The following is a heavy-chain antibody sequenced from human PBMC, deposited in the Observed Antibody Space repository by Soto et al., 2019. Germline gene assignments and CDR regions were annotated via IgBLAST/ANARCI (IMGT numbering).Heavy chain of an antibody. Sequence: GGSLRLSCAASGFTFSSYGMHWVRQAPGKGLGWVAVISYDGSNKYYADSVKGRFTISRDNSKNTLYLQMNSPRAEDTAVYYCAKAQRCSGGSCYPSYYYGMDVWGQGTTVTVSS. CDR3: AKAQRCSGGSCYPSYYYGMDV. CDR1: GFTFSSYG. V-gene: IGHV3-30*18. CDR2: ISYDGSNK. D-gene: IGHD2-15*01. J-gene: IGHJ6*02.